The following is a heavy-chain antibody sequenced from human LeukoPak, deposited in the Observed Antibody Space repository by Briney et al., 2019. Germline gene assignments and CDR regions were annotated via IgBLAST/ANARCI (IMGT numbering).Heavy chain of an antibody. CDR2: INPNSGGT. D-gene: IGHD3-10*01. CDR1: GYTFTGYY. Sequence: GASVKVSCKASGYTFTGYYIHWVRQAPGQGREWMGRINPNSGGTNYAQKFQGRVTMTRDTSISTAYMELSRLRSDDTAVYYCARDDTMVRGDFDYWGQGTLVTVSS. J-gene: IGHJ4*02. V-gene: IGHV1-2*06. CDR3: ARDDTMVRGDFDY.